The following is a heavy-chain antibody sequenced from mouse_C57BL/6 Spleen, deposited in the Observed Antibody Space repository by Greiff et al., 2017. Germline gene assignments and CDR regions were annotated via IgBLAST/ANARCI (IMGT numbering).Heavy chain of an antibody. CDR1: GFNIKDDY. J-gene: IGHJ3*01. D-gene: IGHD1-1*02. Sequence: EVQLQESGAELVRPGASVKLSCTASGFNIKDDYMHWVKQRPEQGLEWIGWIDPENGDTEYASKFQGKATITADTSSNTAYLQLSSLTSEDTAVYYCITVAPFAYWGQGTLVTVSA. V-gene: IGHV14-4*01. CDR3: ITVAPFAY. CDR2: IDPENGDT.